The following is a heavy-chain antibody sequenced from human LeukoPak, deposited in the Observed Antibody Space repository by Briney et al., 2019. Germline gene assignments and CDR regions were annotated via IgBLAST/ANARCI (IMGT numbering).Heavy chain of an antibody. Sequence: SETLSFTCAVYGGSFSGYYWSWIRQPPGKGLEWIGEINQSGSTNYNPSLKSRVTISVDTSKNQFSLKLSSVTAADTAVYYCARDRLRYFDWGHKYNWFDPWGQGTLVTVSS. V-gene: IGHV4-34*01. CDR1: GGSFSGYY. CDR2: INQSGST. J-gene: IGHJ5*02. D-gene: IGHD3-9*01. CDR3: ARDRLRYFDWGHKYNWFDP.